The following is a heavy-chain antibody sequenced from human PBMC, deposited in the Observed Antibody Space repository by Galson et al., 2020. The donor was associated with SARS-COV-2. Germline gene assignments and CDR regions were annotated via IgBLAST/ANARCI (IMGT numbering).Heavy chain of an antibody. CDR1: GYTFTNYD. CDR3: ARVWERGFSYGNWFDP. Sequence: ASVKVSCKASGYTFTNYDINWVRQATGQGLEWMGWMNPKSGNTGYVQKFQGRVAMTRDTSTSTAYLELNSLGSEDTAVYYCARVWERGFSYGNWFDPWGQGTLVTVSS. J-gene: IGHJ5*02. D-gene: IGHD5-18*01. CDR2: MNPKSGNT. V-gene: IGHV1-8*01.